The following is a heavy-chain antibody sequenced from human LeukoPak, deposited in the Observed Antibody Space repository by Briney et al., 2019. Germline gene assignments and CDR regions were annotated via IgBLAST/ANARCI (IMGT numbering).Heavy chain of an antibody. V-gene: IGHV1-8*03. D-gene: IGHD3-16*02. J-gene: IGHJ4*02. CDR3: ARYPRSRYYFDY. CDR2: MNPNSGNT. CDR1: GYTFTSYD. Sequence: ASVKVPCKASGYTFTSYDINWVRQATGQGLEWMGWMNPNSGNTGYAQKFQGRVTITRNTSISTAYMELSSLRSDDTAVYYCARYPRSRYYFDYWGQGTLITVSS.